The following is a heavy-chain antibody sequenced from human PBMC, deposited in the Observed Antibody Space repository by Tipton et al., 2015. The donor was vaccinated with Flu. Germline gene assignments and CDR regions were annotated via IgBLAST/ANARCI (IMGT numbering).Heavy chain of an antibody. CDR2: ISYTGNT. V-gene: IGHV4-31*03. J-gene: IGHJ4*02. CDR1: GGSMTSTNYY. Sequence: TLSLTCTVTGGSMTSTNYYWSWIRQHPGKGLEWIGHISYTGNTYYNPSLESRVNIMEDISKGQFFLSLYSVTAADTAVYYCAGGSGSGTYVIFDYWGQGTLVTVSS. D-gene: IGHD3-10*01. CDR3: AGGSGSGTYVIFDY.